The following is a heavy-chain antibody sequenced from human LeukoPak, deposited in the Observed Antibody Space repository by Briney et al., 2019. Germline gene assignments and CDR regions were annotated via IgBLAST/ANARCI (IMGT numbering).Heavy chain of an antibody. CDR2: IYYSGST. Sequence: SETLSLTCTVSGGSISSSSYYWGWIRQPPGKGLEWIGSIYYSGSTYYNPSLKSRVTISVDTSKNQFSLKLSSVTAADTAVYYCARRIFLEWLPHLGAFDIWGQGTMVTVSS. V-gene: IGHV4-39*01. D-gene: IGHD3-3*01. CDR3: ARRIFLEWLPHLGAFDI. J-gene: IGHJ3*02. CDR1: GGSISSSSYY.